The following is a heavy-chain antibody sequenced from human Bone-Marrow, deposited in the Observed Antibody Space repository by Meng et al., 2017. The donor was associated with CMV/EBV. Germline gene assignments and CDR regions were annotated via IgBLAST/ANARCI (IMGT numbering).Heavy chain of an antibody. CDR1: GFTFSSYW. J-gene: IGHJ5*02. D-gene: IGHD3-3*01. V-gene: IGHV3-7*01. Sequence: GGSLRLSCAASGFTFSSYWMSWVRQAPGKGLEWVANIKQDGREKYYVDSVKGRFTISRDNAKNSLYLQMNSLRAEDTAVYYCARGEGGFWSGYSGSNWFDPWGQGTLVTVSS. CDR2: IKQDGREK. CDR3: ARGEGGFWSGYSGSNWFDP.